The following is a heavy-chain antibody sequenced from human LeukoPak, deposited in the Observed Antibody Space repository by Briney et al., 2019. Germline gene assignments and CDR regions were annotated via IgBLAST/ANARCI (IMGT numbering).Heavy chain of an antibody. CDR3: ARGHLVGGWFKYDAFEI. CDR1: GGSISSYY. CDR2: IYTSGST. V-gene: IGHV4-4*07. D-gene: IGHD6-19*01. Sequence: SETLSLTCTVSGGSISSYYWSWIRQPAGKGLEWIGRIYTSGSTNYNPSLKSRVTISVDTSKNKFSLKLSSVTAADTAVYYCARGHLVGGWFKYDAFEIWGQGTMVTVSS. J-gene: IGHJ3*02.